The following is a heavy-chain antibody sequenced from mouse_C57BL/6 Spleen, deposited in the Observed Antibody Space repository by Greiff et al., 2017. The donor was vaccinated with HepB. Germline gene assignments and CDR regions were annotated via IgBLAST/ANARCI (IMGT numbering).Heavy chain of an antibody. J-gene: IGHJ2*01. Sequence: VMLVESGPELVKPGASVKISCKASGYAFSSSWMNWVKQRPGKGLEWIGRIYPGDGDTNYNGKFKGKATLTADKSSSTAYMQLSSLTSEDSAVYFCARWGYYSNYIDYWGQGTTLTVSS. CDR3: ARWGYYSNYIDY. V-gene: IGHV1-82*01. CDR2: IYPGDGDT. D-gene: IGHD2-5*01. CDR1: GYAFSSSW.